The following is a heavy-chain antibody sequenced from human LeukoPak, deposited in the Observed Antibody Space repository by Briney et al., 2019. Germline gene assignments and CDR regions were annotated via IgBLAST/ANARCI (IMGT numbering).Heavy chain of an antibody. D-gene: IGHD3-10*01. V-gene: IGHV1-8*01. J-gene: IGHJ4*02. Sequence: ASVKVSCKASRYTFTSYDINWVREAAGQGLEWMGWMNPNTGRTGYAQKFQGRITMARDTSINTAYMELTNLRSEDTAIYCCARLSQTPDYYTLGGYYYLGYWGQGTPVTVSS. CDR1: RYTFTSYD. CDR3: ARLSQTPDYYTLGGYYYLGY. CDR2: MNPNTGRT.